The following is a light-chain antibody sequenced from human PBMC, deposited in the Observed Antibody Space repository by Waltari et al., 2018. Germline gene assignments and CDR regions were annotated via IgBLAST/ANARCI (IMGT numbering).Light chain of an antibody. CDR1: SSDVGGYNY. J-gene: IGLJ1*01. CDR3: CSYAGSYTLGV. V-gene: IGLV2-11*01. Sequence: QSALPQPRSVSGSPGQSVTISCTGTSSDVGGYNYVYWYQQHPGKAPKLMIYDVSKRPSGVPDRFSGSKSGNTASLTISGLQAEDEADYYCCSYAGSYTLGVFGTGTKVTVL. CDR2: DVS.